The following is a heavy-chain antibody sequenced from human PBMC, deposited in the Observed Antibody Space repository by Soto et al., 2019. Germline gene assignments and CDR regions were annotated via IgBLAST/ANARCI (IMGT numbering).Heavy chain of an antibody. CDR2: ISGSGGST. CDR3: AKDSLYSSGWFDY. Sequence: GESLKISCAASGFTFSSYAMSWVRQAPGKGLEWVSAISGSGGSTYYADSVKGRFTISRDNSKNTLYLQMNSLRAEDTAVYYCAKDSLYSSGWFDYWGQGTLVTVSS. D-gene: IGHD6-19*01. CDR1: GFTFSSYA. V-gene: IGHV3-23*01. J-gene: IGHJ4*02.